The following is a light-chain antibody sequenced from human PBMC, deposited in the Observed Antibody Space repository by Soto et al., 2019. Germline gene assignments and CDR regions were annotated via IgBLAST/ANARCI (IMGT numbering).Light chain of an antibody. CDR1: SIDVGGYNY. CDR2: DVS. J-gene: IGLJ2*01. Sequence: QPVLTQPASVSGSPGQSITISCTGTSIDVGGYNYVSWYQQHPGKAPKLMIYDVSNRPSGVSNRFSGSKSGNTASLTISGLQAEDEADYYCSSYTSSSTSVVFGGGTKLTVL. CDR3: SSYTSSSTSVV. V-gene: IGLV2-14*01.